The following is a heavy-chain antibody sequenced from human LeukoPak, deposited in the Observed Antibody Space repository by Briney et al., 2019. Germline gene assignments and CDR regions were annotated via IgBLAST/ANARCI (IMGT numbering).Heavy chain of an antibody. CDR3: ARGGGNWHDASAYYSPGH. V-gene: IGHV3-48*03. D-gene: IGHD3-22*01. J-gene: IGHJ4*02. CDR2: ISSSGRTT. CDR1: GFTFSSYE. Sequence: PGGSLRLSCAASGFTFSSYEMNWVRQAPGKGLEWVSYISSSGRTTYYADSVQGRFTISRDNAKNSLYLQMNSLRAEDTAFYYCARGGGNWHDASAYYSPGHWGQGTLVTVSS.